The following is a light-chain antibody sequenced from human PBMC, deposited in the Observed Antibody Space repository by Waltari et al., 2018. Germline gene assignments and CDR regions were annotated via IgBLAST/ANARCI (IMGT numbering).Light chain of an antibody. Sequence: SCRAGQSVGNDFSWYQQKPGQAPRLLIYDAATRATGIPDRFSGSGSGTDFSLTISRLEPEDYAVYYCQKYVSLPATFGQGTNVEIK. J-gene: IGKJ1*01. CDR3: QKYVSLPAT. CDR2: DAA. CDR1: QSVGNDF. V-gene: IGKV3-20*01.